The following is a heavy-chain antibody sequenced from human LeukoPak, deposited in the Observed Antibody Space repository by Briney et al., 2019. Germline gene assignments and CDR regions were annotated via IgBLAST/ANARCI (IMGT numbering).Heavy chain of an antibody. CDR3: ARDGSPPYYDILTGYYPYYYYYGMDV. D-gene: IGHD3-9*01. CDR1: GFTFSSYA. CDR2: ISSSSYI. Sequence: PGGSLRLSCAASGFTFSSYAMSWVRQAPGKGLEWVSSISSSSYIYYADSVKGRFTISRDNAKNSLYLQMNSLRAEDTAVYYCARDGSPPYYDILTGYYPYYYYYGMDVWGQGTTVTVSS. J-gene: IGHJ6*02. V-gene: IGHV3-21*01.